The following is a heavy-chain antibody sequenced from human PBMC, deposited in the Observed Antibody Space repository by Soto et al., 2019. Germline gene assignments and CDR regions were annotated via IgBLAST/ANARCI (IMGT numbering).Heavy chain of an antibody. CDR2: MNPNSGNT. CDR1: GYTFTSYD. J-gene: IGHJ3*02. V-gene: IGHV1-8*01. Sequence: QVQLVQSGAEGKKPGVSVKVACKASGYTFTSYDINWVRQATGQGLEWMGWMNPNSGNTGYAQKFQGRVTMTRNTSISTAYMELSSLRSEDTAVYYCARGHYDFWSGAHAFAIWGQGTMVPVSS. CDR3: ARGHYDFWSGAHAFAI. D-gene: IGHD3-3*01.